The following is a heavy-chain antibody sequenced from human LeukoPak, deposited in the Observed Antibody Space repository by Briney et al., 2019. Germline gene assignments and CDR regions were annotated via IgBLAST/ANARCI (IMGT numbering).Heavy chain of an antibody. J-gene: IGHJ4*02. Sequence: PGGSLRLSCAASGFTFSSYSMNWVRQAPGKGLEWVSYISSSSSTIYYADSVKGRFTISRDNAKNSLYLQMNSLRAEDTAVYYCARDFFYDPNLERSGGWGQGTLVTVSS. V-gene: IGHV3-48*04. D-gene: IGHD1-14*01. CDR1: GFTFSSYS. CDR3: ARDFFYDPNLERSGG. CDR2: ISSSSSTI.